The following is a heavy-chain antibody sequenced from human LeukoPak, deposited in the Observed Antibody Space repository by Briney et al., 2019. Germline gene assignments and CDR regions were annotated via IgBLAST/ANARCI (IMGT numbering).Heavy chain of an antibody. CDR3: ARLAGGWFDY. Sequence: PVKVSCKASGGTFSSYAISWVRQAPGQGLEWMGRIIPILGIANYAQKFQGRVTITADKSTSTAYMELSSLRSEDTAVYYCARLAGGWFDYWGQGTLVTVSS. D-gene: IGHD6-19*01. J-gene: IGHJ4*02. CDR2: IIPILGIA. V-gene: IGHV1-69*04. CDR1: GGTFSSYA.